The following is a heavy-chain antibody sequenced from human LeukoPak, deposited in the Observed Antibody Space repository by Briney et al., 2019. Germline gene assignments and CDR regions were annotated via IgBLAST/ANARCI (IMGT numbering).Heavy chain of an antibody. Sequence: GGCLRLSCAISGFTFTDYWMNWVRQAPGKGLEWVASISQDGGEKYYLDSVKGRFSISRDNTKDSLYLQLSALRAEDTAVYYCARDGTAPGLYFDLWGQGALVTVS. J-gene: IGHJ4*01. CDR3: ARDGTAPGLYFDL. V-gene: IGHV3-7*01. CDR1: GFTFTDYW. CDR2: ISQDGGEK. D-gene: IGHD6-13*01.